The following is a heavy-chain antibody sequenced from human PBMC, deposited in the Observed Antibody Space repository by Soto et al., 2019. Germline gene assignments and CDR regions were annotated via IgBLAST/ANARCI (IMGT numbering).Heavy chain of an antibody. V-gene: IGHV1-8*01. CDR3: ARGGYSYGYGMDV. Sequence: ASVKVSCKASGYTFTSYDINWVRQATGQGLEWLGWMIPTSGSTGYAQKFQGRVTMTGSISIGTAYLELSSLTSEDTAVYYCARGGYSYGYGMDVWGQGTTVTVSS. CDR2: MIPTSGST. J-gene: IGHJ6*02. D-gene: IGHD5-18*01. CDR1: GYTFTSYD.